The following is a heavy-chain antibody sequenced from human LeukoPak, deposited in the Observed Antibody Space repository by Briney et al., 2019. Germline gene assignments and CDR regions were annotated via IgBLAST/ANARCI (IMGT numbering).Heavy chain of an antibody. CDR1: GFTFSSYG. V-gene: IGHV3-33*01. CDR3: ARELSPVVKYYFEY. D-gene: IGHD3-22*01. CDR2: IWYDGSNK. J-gene: IGHJ4*02. Sequence: PGGSLRLSCAASGFTFSSYGIHWVRQAPGKGLEWVAVIWYDGSNKYYADSVKGRFTISRDNSKNTLYLQMNSLRAEDTDLYYCARELSPVVKYYFEYWGQGTLVTVSP.